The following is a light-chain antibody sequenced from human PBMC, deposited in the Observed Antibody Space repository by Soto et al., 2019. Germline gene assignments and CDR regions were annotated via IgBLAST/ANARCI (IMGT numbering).Light chain of an antibody. Sequence: DIQMTQSPSTLSASVGDRVSITCRASQSIGDWLAGYQQKPGKAPKLLIYKASNLQSGVPSRFSGSGSGTDFTLTISSLQPDDFATYYCQHYDSYSPTWTFGQGTKVDIK. CDR3: QHYDSYSPTWT. V-gene: IGKV1-5*03. J-gene: IGKJ1*01. CDR1: QSIGDW. CDR2: KAS.